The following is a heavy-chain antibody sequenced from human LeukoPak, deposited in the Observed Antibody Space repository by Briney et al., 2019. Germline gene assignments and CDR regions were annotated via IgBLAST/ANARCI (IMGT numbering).Heavy chain of an antibody. CDR3: ARSIRHAFDI. V-gene: IGHV4-39*07. CDR1: GGSISSSSYY. J-gene: IGHJ3*02. CDR2: IYYSGST. Sequence: PAETLSLTCTVSGGSISSSSYYWGWIRQPPGKGLEWIGSIYYSGSTYYNPSLKSRVTISVDTSKNQFSLKLSSVTAADTAVYYCARSIRHAFDIWGQGTMVTVSS.